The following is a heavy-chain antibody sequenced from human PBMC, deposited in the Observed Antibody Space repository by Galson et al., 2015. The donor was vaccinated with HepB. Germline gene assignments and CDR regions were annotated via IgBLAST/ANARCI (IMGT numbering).Heavy chain of an antibody. D-gene: IGHD2-21*01. J-gene: IGHJ6*02. CDR2: ITPLFGTT. Sequence: SVKVSCKASGGTFSSYAISWVRQAPGQGLDWMGGITPLFGTTNYAQKFQGRVTISADESTNTAYMELSSLRSEDTAVYYCARAPHPLFRRPSDSYHLSSDSCHYYGMDVWGQGTTVTVSS. V-gene: IGHV1-69*13. CDR3: ARAPHPLFRRPSDSYHLSSDSCHYYGMDV. CDR1: GGTFSSYA.